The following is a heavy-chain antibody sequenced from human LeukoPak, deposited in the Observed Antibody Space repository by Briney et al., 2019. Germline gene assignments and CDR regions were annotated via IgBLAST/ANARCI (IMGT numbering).Heavy chain of an antibody. J-gene: IGHJ4*02. Sequence: ASVKVSCKASGYTFTSYYMHWVRQAPRQGLEWMGIINPSGGSTSYAQKFQGRVTMTRDTSTSTVYMELSSLRSEDTAVYYCARDLNQEWLPYYWGQGTLVTVSS. D-gene: IGHD3-3*01. V-gene: IGHV1-46*01. CDR2: INPSGGST. CDR1: GYTFTSYY. CDR3: ARDLNQEWLPYY.